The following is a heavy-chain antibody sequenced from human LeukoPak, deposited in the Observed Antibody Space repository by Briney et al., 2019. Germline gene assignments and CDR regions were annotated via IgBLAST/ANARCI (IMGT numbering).Heavy chain of an antibody. CDR2: IYTSGST. J-gene: IGHJ6*03. CDR3: ARTSWVNYYYYFMDV. V-gene: IGHV4-61*02. Sequence: SQTLSLTCTVSGGSISSGSYYWSWIRQPAGKGLEWIGRIYTSGSTNYNPSLKSRVTISVDTSKNQFSLKLSSVTAADTAVYYCARTSWVNYYYYFMDVWGKGTTVTISS. D-gene: IGHD2-2*01. CDR1: GGSISSGSYY.